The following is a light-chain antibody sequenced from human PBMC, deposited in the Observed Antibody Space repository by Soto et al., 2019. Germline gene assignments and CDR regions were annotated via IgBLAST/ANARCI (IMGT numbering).Light chain of an antibody. Sequence: SARYQPASGSWFRGQSIIISCTGTSGDIGSYNRVSWYQQHPGKAPKLIIYEVTDRPSGVSNRFSGSKSGNTASLTTSGLQAEDEADYYCSSYTSSSTLVFGGGTQLTV. J-gene: IGLJ3*02. CDR3: SSYTSSSTLV. CDR1: SGDIGSYNR. CDR2: EVT. V-gene: IGLV2-14*01.